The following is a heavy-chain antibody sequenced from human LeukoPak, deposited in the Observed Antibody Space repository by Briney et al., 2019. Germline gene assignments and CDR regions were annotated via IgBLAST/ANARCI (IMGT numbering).Heavy chain of an antibody. CDR2: INHGGNT. CDR1: GGSLSDYY. J-gene: IGHJ6*03. D-gene: IGHD5-18*01. CDR3: TRRELWSFYYMDV. V-gene: IGHV4-34*01. Sequence: PSETLSLTCDVYGGSLSDYYWTWIRQPPGKGLEWIGEINHGGNTNYNPSLKSRVTISVDTSKNQFSLTLTSVTAADTAVYYCTRRELWSFYYMDVWGKGTTVTVSS.